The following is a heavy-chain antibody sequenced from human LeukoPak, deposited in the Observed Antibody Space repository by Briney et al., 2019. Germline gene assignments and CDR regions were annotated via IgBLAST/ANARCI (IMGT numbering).Heavy chain of an antibody. CDR3: ARGLLLPPAPPLNY. CDR1: GGTFSIYA. Sequence: SVTVSCKASGGTFSIYAISWVRQAPGQGLEWMGRIIPILGIANYAQKFQGRVTITADKSTSTAYMELSSLRSEDTAVYYCARGLLLPPAPPLNYWGQGTLVTVSS. D-gene: IGHD2-21*01. CDR2: IIPILGIA. J-gene: IGHJ4*02. V-gene: IGHV1-69*04.